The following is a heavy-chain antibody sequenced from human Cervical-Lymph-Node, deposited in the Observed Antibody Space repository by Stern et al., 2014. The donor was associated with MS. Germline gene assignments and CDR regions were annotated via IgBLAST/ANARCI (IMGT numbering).Heavy chain of an antibody. CDR1: GDTLADLS. CDR2: FDPEAREI. J-gene: IGHJ5*02. CDR3: VTVAPGHMVQGAANWFDP. V-gene: IGHV1-24*01. Sequence: QVQLVQSGAEVKKPGASVKVSCKVSGDTLADLSMHWVRQPPGQGLEWMGGFDPEAREIVYAQKFQGRVTMTEDSITDTAYMELSSLRSEDTAVYYCVTVAPGHMVQGAANWFDPWGQGTLVIVSS. D-gene: IGHD3-10*01.